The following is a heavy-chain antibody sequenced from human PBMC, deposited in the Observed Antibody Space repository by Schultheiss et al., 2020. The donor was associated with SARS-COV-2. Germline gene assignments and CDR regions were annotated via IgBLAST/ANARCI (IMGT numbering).Heavy chain of an antibody. CDR1: GFTFSSYG. V-gene: IGHV3-30*18. J-gene: IGHJ4*02. CDR2: ISYDGSNK. D-gene: IGHD3-9*01. Sequence: GSLRLSCAASGFTFSSYGMHWVRQAPGKGLEWVAVISYDGSNKYYADSVKGRFTISRDNSKTTVYLQMNSLRAEDTAVYYCAKGGWLEYWGQGTLVTVSS. CDR3: AKGGWLEY.